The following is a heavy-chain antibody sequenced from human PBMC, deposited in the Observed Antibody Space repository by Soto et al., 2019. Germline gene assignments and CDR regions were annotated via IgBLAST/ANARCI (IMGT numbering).Heavy chain of an antibody. V-gene: IGHV3-30*03. CDR2: ISYDGSNK. J-gene: IGHJ4*02. D-gene: IGHD2-8*01. Sequence: QVQLVESGGGVVQPGRSLRLSCAASGFTFSSYGMHWVRQAPGKGLEWVAVISYDGSNKYYADSVKGRFTISRDNSKNTLYLQMNSLRAEDTAVYYCARAGYCTNGVCYWDYWGQGTLVTVSS. CDR3: ARAGYCTNGVCYWDY. CDR1: GFTFSSYG.